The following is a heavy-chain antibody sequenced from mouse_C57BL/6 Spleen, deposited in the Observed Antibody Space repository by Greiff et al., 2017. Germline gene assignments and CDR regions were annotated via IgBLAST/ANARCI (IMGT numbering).Heavy chain of an antibody. D-gene: IGHD1-3*01. Sequence: QVHLKQPGAELVKPGASVKVSCKASGYTFTSYWMHWVKQRPGQGLEWIGRIHPSDSDTNYNQKFKGKATLTVDKSSSTAYMQLSSLTSEDSAVYYCAIYPKWGYAMDYWGQGTSVTVSS. CDR3: AIYPKWGYAMDY. V-gene: IGHV1-74*01. J-gene: IGHJ4*01. CDR1: GYTFTSYW. CDR2: IHPSDSDT.